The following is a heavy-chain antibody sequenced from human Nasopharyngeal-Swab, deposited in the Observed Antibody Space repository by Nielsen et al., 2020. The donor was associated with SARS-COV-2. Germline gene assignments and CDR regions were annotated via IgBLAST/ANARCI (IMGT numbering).Heavy chain of an antibody. CDR3: AREGYDFWSGYPARSYYYGMDV. CDR1: GFTFSSYW. J-gene: IGHJ6*02. Sequence: GESLKISCAASGFTFSSYWMSWVRQAPGKGLEWVANIKQDGSEKYYVDSVKGRFTISRDNAKNSLYLQMNSLRAEDTAVYYCAREGYDFWSGYPARSYYYGMDVWGQGTTVTVSS. CDR2: IKQDGSEK. V-gene: IGHV3-7*01. D-gene: IGHD3-3*01.